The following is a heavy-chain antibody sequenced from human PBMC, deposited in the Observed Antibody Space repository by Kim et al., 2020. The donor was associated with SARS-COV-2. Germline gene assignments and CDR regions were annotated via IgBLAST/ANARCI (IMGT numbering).Heavy chain of an antibody. CDR3: ARGGGRIVVVPTATDGMDV. J-gene: IGHJ6*02. Sequence: GRFTISRDNAKNSLYLQMNSLRAEDTAVYYCARGGGRIVVVPTATDGMDVWGQGTTVTVSS. D-gene: IGHD2-2*01. V-gene: IGHV3-11*06.